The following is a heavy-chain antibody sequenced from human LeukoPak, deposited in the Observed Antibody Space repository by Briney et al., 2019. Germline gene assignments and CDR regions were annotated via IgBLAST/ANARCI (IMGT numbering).Heavy chain of an antibody. Sequence: SGGPLRLSCAASGFTFDDYAMHWVRQAPGKGLEWVSGISWNSGIMVYADSVKGRFTISRDNAKHSLYLQMNSLRAEDMALYYCAKDYRAVAGTGGAFDYWGQGTLVTVSS. CDR3: AKDYRAVAGTGGAFDY. J-gene: IGHJ4*02. D-gene: IGHD6-19*01. CDR1: GFTFDDYA. V-gene: IGHV3-9*03. CDR2: ISWNSGIM.